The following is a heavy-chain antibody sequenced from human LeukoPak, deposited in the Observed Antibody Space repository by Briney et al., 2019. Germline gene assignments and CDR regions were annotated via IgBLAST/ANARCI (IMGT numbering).Heavy chain of an antibody. D-gene: IGHD1-26*01. V-gene: IGHV1-46*01. J-gene: IGHJ3*02. CDR2: INPSGSSA. Sequence: ASVKVSCKASGYSFTSYYMHWVRQALGQGLEWMGFINPSGSSAAYAQKFQGRLTMTRDMFTSTDYMELTSLTSDDTAVYYCARDDLELSGRDDAFDIWGQGTMVTVSS. CDR1: GYSFTSYY. CDR3: ARDDLELSGRDDAFDI.